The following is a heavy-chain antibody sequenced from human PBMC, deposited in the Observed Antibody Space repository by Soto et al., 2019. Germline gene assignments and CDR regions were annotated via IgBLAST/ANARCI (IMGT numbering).Heavy chain of an antibody. Sequence: GGSLRLSCAASGFTFSSYWMSWVRQAPGRGLEWMANIKYDGSEKYYVASVKGRLTISRDNAKNSLYLQMNSLRAEDTAVYYCASSPHKDSRPDYWGQGTLVTVSS. D-gene: IGHD3-22*01. CDR1: GFTFSSYW. CDR2: IKYDGSEK. V-gene: IGHV3-7*03. J-gene: IGHJ4*02. CDR3: ASSPHKDSRPDY.